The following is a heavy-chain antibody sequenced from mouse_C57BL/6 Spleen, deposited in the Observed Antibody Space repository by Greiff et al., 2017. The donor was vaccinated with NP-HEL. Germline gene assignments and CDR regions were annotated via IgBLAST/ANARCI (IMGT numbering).Heavy chain of an antibody. CDR1: GYTFTDYY. V-gene: IGHV1-19*01. J-gene: IGHJ2*01. CDR3: ARDSSYDYFDY. D-gene: IGHD1-1*01. Sequence: EVQLQQSGPVLVKPGASVKMSCKASGYTFTDYYMNWVKQSHGKSLEWIGVINPYNGGTSYNQKFKGKATLTVDKSSSTAYMELNSLTSEDSAVYYCARDSSYDYFDYWGQGTTLTVSS. CDR2: INPYNGGT.